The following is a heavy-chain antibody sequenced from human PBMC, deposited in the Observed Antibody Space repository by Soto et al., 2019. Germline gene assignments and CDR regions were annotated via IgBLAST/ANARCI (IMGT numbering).Heavy chain of an antibody. D-gene: IGHD6-13*01. Sequence: EVQLVESGGGLVQPGGSLRLSCAASGFTVSGRYMSWVRQAPGKGLEWVSVIYSGDTTHYADSVKGRFTISRHTSQNTLFLHMTSLRPEDTAVYCCARSAAGGTFFYWGKGTLVTVSS. CDR1: GFTVSGRY. CDR3: ARSAAGGTFFY. V-gene: IGHV3-53*04. J-gene: IGHJ4*02. CDR2: IYSGDTT.